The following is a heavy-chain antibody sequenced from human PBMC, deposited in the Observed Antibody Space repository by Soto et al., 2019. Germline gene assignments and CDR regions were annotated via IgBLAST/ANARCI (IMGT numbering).Heavy chain of an antibody. CDR2: ISYDGSNK. Sequence: QVQLVESGGGVVQPGRSLRLSCAASGFTFSSYGMHWVRQAPGKGLEWVAVISYDGSNKYYADSVKGRFTISRDNSKNTLYLQMNSLRAEDTAVYYCARKNRAFDYWGQGTTVTVSS. J-gene: IGHJ4*03. D-gene: IGHD3-16*02. V-gene: IGHV3-30*03. CDR1: GFTFSSYG. CDR3: ARKNRAFDY.